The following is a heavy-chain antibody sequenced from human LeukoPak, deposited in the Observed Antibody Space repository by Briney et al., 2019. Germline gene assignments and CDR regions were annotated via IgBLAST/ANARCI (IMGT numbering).Heavy chain of an antibody. CDR1: GFTFSSYA. V-gene: IGHV3-23*01. Sequence: GGSLRLSCAASGFTFSSYAMSWVRQAPGKGLEWVSAISGSGGSTYYADSVKGRFTISRDNSKNTLYLQMNSLRAEDTAVYYCAKGGGSSWPYYYYYYMDVWGKGTTVTVSS. CDR3: AKGGGSSWPYYYYYYMDV. D-gene: IGHD6-13*01. CDR2: ISGSGGST. J-gene: IGHJ6*03.